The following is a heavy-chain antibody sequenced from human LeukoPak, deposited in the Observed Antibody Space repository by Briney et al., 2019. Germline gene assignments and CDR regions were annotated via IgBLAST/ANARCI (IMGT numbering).Heavy chain of an antibody. CDR1: GFTFSSYG. CDR3: ARDTIRDFWSGSPFDY. Sequence: GGSLRLSCAASGFTFSSYGMHWVRQAPGKGLEWVAVIWYDGSNKYYADSVKGRFTISRDNSKNTLYLQMNSLRAEDTAVYYCARDTIRDFWSGSPFDYWGQGTLVTVSS. J-gene: IGHJ4*02. CDR2: IWYDGSNK. D-gene: IGHD3-3*01. V-gene: IGHV3-33*01.